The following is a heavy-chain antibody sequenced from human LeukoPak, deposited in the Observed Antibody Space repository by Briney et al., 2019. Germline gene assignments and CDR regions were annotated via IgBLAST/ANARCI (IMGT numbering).Heavy chain of an antibody. CDR1: GGSFSGYY. V-gene: IGHV4-34*01. D-gene: IGHD2-2*01. Sequence: PSETLSLTCAVYGGSFSGYYWSWIRQPPGKGLEWIGEINHSGSTNYNPSLKSRVTISVDTSKNQFSLKLSSVAAADTAVYYCAREGGGYCSSTRCYEDYWGQGTLVTVSS. CDR3: AREGGGYCSSTRCYEDY. CDR2: INHSGST. J-gene: IGHJ4*02.